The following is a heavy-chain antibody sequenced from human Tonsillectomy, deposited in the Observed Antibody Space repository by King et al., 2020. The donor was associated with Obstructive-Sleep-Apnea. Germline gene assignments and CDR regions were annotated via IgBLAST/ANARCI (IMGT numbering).Heavy chain of an antibody. Sequence: VQLVESGGGLVKPGGSLRLSCAASGFTFSSYSMNWVRQTPGKGLEWVSSISSSSSYIYYADSVKGRFTISRDNAKNSLYLQMNSLRAEETDLYYCAGVVKYRSVQPPFDSWGQGTLVTVSS. V-gene: IGHV3-21*01. J-gene: IGHJ4*02. CDR3: AGVVKYRSVQPPFDS. D-gene: IGHD6-19*01. CDR1: GFTFSSYS. CDR2: ISSSSSYI.